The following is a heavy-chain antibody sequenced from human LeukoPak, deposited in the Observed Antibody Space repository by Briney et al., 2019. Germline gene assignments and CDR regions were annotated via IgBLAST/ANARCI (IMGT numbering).Heavy chain of an antibody. CDR2: INHSGST. CDR3: ARGIYYDSSGYYFDY. CDR1: GGSFSGYY. V-gene: IGHV4-34*01. Sequence: SETLSLTCAVYGGSFSGYYWSWIRQPPGKGLEWIGEINHSGSTNYNPSLKSRVTISVDTPKNQFSLKLSSVTAADTAVYYCARGIYYDSSGYYFDYWGQGTLVTVSS. J-gene: IGHJ4*02. D-gene: IGHD3-22*01.